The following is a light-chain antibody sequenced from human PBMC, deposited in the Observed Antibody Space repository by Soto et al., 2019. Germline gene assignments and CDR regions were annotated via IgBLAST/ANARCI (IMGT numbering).Light chain of an antibody. V-gene: IGLV2-14*01. CDR1: SSDFGVYDF. CDR2: DVT. J-gene: IGLJ3*02. Sequence: QSVLTQPASVSGSPGQSIIISCTGTSSDFGVYDFVSWYQQHPGRAPKLLIYDVTNRPSGISDRFSGSKSGNTASLTISGLQPEDEADYYCSSYTTSTTRVFGGGTKLTVL. CDR3: SSYTTSTTRV.